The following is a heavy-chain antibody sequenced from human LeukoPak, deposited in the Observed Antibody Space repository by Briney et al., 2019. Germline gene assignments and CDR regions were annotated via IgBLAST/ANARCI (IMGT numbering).Heavy chain of an antibody. CDR1: GYTLTVYY. CDR2: IDPNSGGT. D-gene: IGHD1-26*01. J-gene: IGHJ4*02. CDR3: ARGGSGSYPQPGLY. Sequence: ASVNVSCKASGYTLTVYYMHWVRQAPGQGLEWMGWIDPNSGGTNYAQKFQGRVAMTRDTSISTAYMELSRLRSDDTAVYYCARGGSGSYPQPGLYWGQGTLVTASS. V-gene: IGHV1-2*02.